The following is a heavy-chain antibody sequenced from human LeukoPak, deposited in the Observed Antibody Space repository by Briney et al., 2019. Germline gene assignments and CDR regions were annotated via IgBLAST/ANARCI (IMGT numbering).Heavy chain of an antibody. V-gene: IGHV3-7*03. Sequence: GGSLRLSCAASGFTFSSFWMSWVRQAPGKGLEWVANIKQDGSEGYYVDSVKGRFTISRDNAKNSLYLQMNSLRAEDTAVYYCARDRIAVPNLADYWGQGTLVTVSS. CDR2: IKQDGSEG. CDR1: GFTFSSFW. J-gene: IGHJ4*02. D-gene: IGHD6-19*01. CDR3: ARDRIAVPNLADY.